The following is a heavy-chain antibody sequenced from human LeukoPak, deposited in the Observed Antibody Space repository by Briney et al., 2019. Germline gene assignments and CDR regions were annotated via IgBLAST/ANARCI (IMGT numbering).Heavy chain of an antibody. D-gene: IGHD1-14*01. CDR2: IYTSGST. V-gene: IGHV4-4*07. CDR1: GGSISSYY. CDR3: ARGPESKDYYYGMDV. Sequence: PSETLSLTCTVSGGSISSYYWSRIRQPAGKGLEWIGRIYTSGSTNYNPSLKSRVTMSVDTSKNQFSLKLSSVTAADTAVYYCARGPESKDYYYGMDVWGQGTTVTVSS. J-gene: IGHJ6*02.